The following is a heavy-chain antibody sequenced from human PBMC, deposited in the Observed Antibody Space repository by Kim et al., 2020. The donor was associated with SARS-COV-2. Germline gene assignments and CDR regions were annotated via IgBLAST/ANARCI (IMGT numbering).Heavy chain of an antibody. D-gene: IGHD2-2*01. J-gene: IGHJ4*02. CDR3: AKDISLAPAAIFDY. V-gene: IGHV3-9*01. CDR1: GFTFGDYA. Sequence: GGSLRLSCAASGFTFGDYAMHWVRQAPGKGLEWVSGISWNSGSIGYADSVKGRFTISRDNAKNSLYLQMNSLRAEDTALYYCAKDISLAPAAIFDYWGQGTLVTVSS. CDR2: ISWNSGSI.